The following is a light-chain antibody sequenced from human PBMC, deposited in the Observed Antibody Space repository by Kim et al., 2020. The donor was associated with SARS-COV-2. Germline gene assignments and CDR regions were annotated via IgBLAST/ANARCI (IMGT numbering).Light chain of an antibody. CDR3: HQYNSYPRT. CDR1: QDIRSN. J-gene: IGKJ1*01. CDR2: AAS. V-gene: IGKV1-16*01. Sequence: ASEGDRVHITCRESQDIRSNLAWFQQKPGRAPKSLIYAASSLQSGAPSRFSGGGSGTEFTLTISSLQADDSATYYCHQYNSYPRTFGQGTKVDIK.